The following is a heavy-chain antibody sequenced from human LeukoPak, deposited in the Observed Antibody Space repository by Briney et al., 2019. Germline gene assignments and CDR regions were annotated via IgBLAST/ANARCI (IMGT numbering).Heavy chain of an antibody. CDR3: ARGVGWLRFDY. J-gene: IGHJ4*02. V-gene: IGHV4-34*01. CDR2: INHSGST. CDR1: GGSFSGYY. D-gene: IGHD5-12*01. Sequence: SETLSLTCAVYGGSFSGYYWSWIRQPPGKGLEWIGEINHSGSTNYNPSLKSRVTISVDTSKNQFSLKLSSVTAADTAVYYCARGVGWLRFDYWGQGTLVTVSS.